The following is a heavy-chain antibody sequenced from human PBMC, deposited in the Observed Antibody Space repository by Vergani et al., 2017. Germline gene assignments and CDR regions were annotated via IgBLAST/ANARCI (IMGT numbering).Heavy chain of an antibody. V-gene: IGHV4-59*01. Sequence: QVQLQESGPGLVKPSETLSLTCTVSGGSISSYYWSWIRQPPGKGLEWIGYIYYSGSTNYNPSLKSRVTISVDTSKNQFSLKLSSVTAADTAVYYCARAGYYGSGSYYYYYYYMDVWGKGTTVTVSS. J-gene: IGHJ6*03. CDR3: ARAGYYGSGSYYYYYYYMDV. D-gene: IGHD3-10*01. CDR2: IYYSGST. CDR1: GGSISSYY.